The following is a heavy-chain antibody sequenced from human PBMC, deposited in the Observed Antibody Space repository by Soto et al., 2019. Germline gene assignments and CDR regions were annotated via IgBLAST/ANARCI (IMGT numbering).Heavy chain of an antibody. V-gene: IGHV3-7*05. D-gene: IGHD3-3*01. CDR3: ARVPEGQFLEWLRDY. Sequence: EVQLVESGGGLVQPGGSLRLSCAASGFTFSSYWMSWVRQAPGKGLEWVANIKQDGSEKYYVDSVKGRFTISRDNAKNSLYLQMNSLRAEDTAVYYCARVPEGQFLEWLRDYWGQGTLVTVSS. CDR1: GFTFSSYW. CDR2: IKQDGSEK. J-gene: IGHJ4*02.